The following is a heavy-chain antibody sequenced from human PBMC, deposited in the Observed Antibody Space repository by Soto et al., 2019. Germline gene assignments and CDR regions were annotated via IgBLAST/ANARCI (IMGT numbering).Heavy chain of an antibody. V-gene: IGHV4-59*01. Sequence: QVQLQESGPGLVKPSETLSLTCSVSGDSIRSYYWSWIRQTPGKGLEWIGHISHSAGTKYKSSLKSRVTMSMDTSRNQLSLQMTSVTAANTAVYYCTRGGSGYSSTWAAYWGQGILVTVSS. D-gene: IGHD6-13*01. J-gene: IGHJ4*02. CDR3: TRGGSGYSSTWAAY. CDR2: ISHSAGT. CDR1: GDSIRSYY.